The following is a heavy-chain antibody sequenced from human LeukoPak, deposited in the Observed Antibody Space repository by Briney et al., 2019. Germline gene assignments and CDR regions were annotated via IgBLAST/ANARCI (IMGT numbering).Heavy chain of an antibody. D-gene: IGHD5-24*01. J-gene: IGHJ4*02. CDR3: ARGSGDGYNFVY. Sequence: SETLSLTCAVYGGSFSGYYRSWIRQPPGKGLEWIGEINPSGSTNYNPSLKSRVTISVDTSKNQFSLKLSSVTAADTAVYYCARGSGDGYNFVYWGQGTLVTVSS. V-gene: IGHV4-34*01. CDR2: INPSGST. CDR1: GGSFSGYY.